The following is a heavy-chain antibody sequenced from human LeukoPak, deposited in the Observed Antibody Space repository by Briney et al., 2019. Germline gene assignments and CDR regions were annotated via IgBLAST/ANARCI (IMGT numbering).Heavy chain of an antibody. CDR3: ARTEGKFYYDSSGSYDYNYYMDV. CDR1: GGSLTSYY. Sequence: SETLSLTCTVSGGSLTSYYCCWIRQPPGKGLEWMGHIYFSGNTNYNPSLKSRLTMSVDTSSNQFSLKLGSVTAADTAVYYCARTEGKFYYDSSGSYDYNYYMDVWGKGTTVTVSS. V-gene: IGHV4-59*01. CDR2: IYFSGNT. D-gene: IGHD3-22*01. J-gene: IGHJ6*03.